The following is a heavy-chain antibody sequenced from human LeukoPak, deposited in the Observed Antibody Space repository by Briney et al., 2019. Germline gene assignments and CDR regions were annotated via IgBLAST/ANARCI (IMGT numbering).Heavy chain of an antibody. CDR3: ASGPTPGVAAAADY. CDR2: ITTTSSTT. D-gene: IGHD6-13*01. CDR1: GFTFSGYS. V-gene: IGHV3-48*01. J-gene: IGHJ4*02. Sequence: GGSLRLSCAASGFTFSGYSMHWVRQAPGKGLEWISYITTTSSTTHYIDSVEGRFTISRDNARNSLYLQMNSLRAEDTAVYYCASGPTPGVAAAADYWGQGTLVTVSS.